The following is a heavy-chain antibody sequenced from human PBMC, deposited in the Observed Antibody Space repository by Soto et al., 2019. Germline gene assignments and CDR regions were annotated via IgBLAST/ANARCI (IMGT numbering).Heavy chain of an antibody. J-gene: IGHJ5*02. CDR1: GASISSYY. CDR2: IYSSGIT. D-gene: IGHD3-22*01. CDR3: ARGEPYYYDSRGGNWLDP. V-gene: IGHV4-59*01. Sequence: SETLSLTCTVSGASISSYYWTWIRQPPGKGLEWIGYIYSSGITKYNPSLRSRVTISVDTSKSQFSLNLSSVTAADTAVYYCARGEPYYYDSRGGNWLDPWGQGTLVTVSS.